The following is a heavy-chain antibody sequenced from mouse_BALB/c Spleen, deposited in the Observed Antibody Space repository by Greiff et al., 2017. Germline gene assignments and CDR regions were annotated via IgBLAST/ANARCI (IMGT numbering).Heavy chain of an antibody. CDR3: ARDDGGNWYFDV. CDR1: GFTFSDFY. V-gene: IGHV7-1*02. Sequence: EVNVVESGGGLVQPGGSLRLSCATSGFTFSDFYMEWVRQPPGKRLEWIAASRNKANDYTTEYSASVKGRFIVSRDTSQSILYLQMNALRAEDTAIYYCARDDGGNWYFDVWGAGTTVTVSS. J-gene: IGHJ1*01. CDR2: SRNKANDYTT. D-gene: IGHD1-1*01.